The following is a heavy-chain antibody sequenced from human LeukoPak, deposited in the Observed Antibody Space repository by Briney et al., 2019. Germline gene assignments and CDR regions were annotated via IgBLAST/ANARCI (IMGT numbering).Heavy chain of an antibody. Sequence: KSSETLSLTCAVYGGSFSGYYWSWIRQPPGKGLEWIGEINHSGSTYYNPSLKSRVTISVDTSKNQFSLKLSSVTAADTAVYYCARGRRDYGDYPRYYYYYYMDVWGKGTTVTVSS. J-gene: IGHJ6*03. CDR3: ARGRRDYGDYPRYYYYYYMDV. CDR2: INHSGST. V-gene: IGHV4-34*01. D-gene: IGHD4-17*01. CDR1: GGSFSGYY.